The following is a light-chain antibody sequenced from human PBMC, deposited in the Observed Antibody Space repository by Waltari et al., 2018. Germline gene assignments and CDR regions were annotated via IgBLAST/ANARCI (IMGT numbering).Light chain of an antibody. CDR2: DVS. CDR1: SIDVGGYNY. Sequence: SALTQPASVSGSPGQSITISCPGTSIDVGGYNYVSWYHQHPGKAPKLMIYDVSKRPSGVSNRFSGSKSGNTASLTISGLQAEDEADYYCCSYAGSSTYVFGTGTKVTVL. J-gene: IGLJ1*01. CDR3: CSYAGSSTYV. V-gene: IGLV2-23*02.